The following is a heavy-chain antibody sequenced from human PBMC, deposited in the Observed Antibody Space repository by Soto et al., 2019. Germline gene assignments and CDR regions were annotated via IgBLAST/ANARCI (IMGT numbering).Heavy chain of an antibody. CDR1: GGSFSGYY. D-gene: IGHD3-10*01. J-gene: IGHJ6*03. CDR2: INHSGST. Sequence: SETLSLTCAVYGGSFSGYYWSWIRQPPGKGLEWIGEINHSGSTNYNPSLKSRVTISVDTCKNQFSLKLSSVTAADTAVYYCARGLREYYGSGSYYNTVNYYYYYMDVWGKGTTVTVSS. V-gene: IGHV4-34*01. CDR3: ARGLREYYGSGSYYNTVNYYYYYMDV.